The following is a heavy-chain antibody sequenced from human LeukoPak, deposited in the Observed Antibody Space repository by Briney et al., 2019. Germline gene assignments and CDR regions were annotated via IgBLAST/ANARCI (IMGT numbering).Heavy chain of an antibody. Sequence: GGSLRLSCAASGFTFSSHNMNWVRQAPGKGLEWVSSISGGSSYIYFADSVKGRFTISRDNPMNSLYLQMNSMRAEDTGVYYCARGKPLDYWGQGTLVTVSS. CDR1: GFTFSSHN. CDR3: ARGKPLDY. V-gene: IGHV3-21*01. J-gene: IGHJ4*02. CDR2: ISGGSSYI.